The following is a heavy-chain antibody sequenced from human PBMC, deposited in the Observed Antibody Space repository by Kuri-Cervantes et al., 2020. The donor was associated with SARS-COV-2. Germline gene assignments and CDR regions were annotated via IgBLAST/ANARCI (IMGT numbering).Heavy chain of an antibody. CDR1: GYTFTSYG. J-gene: IGHJ6*03. CDR3: ARSPLTRRYSSGWTERYYYYYYMDV. D-gene: IGHD6-19*01. Sequence: ASVKVSCKTSGYTFTSYGISWVRQAPGQGLEWMGWISAYNGNTNYAQKLQGRVTMTTDTSTSTAYMELRSLRSDDTAVYYRARSPLTRRYSSGWTERYYYYYYMDVWGKGTTVTVSS. V-gene: IGHV1-18*01. CDR2: ISAYNGNT.